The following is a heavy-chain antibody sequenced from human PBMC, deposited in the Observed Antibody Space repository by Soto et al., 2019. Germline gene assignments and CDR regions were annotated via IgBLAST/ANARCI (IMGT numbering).Heavy chain of an antibody. V-gene: IGHV4-39*01. J-gene: IGHJ5*02. CDR3: ARQASGYYYGWFDP. CDR2: IFYSGGT. CDR1: GGSILDSTYY. Sequence: QLLLQESGPGLVKPSETLSLTCTVSGGSILDSTYYWAWIRQSPGKGLEWIGTIFYSGGTFYTPSLKSRVSLSVDTANHPFCLKLRSVTAADTAVYYCARQASGYYYGWFDPWGQGTLVTVSS. D-gene: IGHD3-22*01.